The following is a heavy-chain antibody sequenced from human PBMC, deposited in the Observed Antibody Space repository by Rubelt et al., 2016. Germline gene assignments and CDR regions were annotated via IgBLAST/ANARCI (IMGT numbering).Heavy chain of an antibody. CDR1: GFTFSRYA. CDR2: ISGSGGST. Sequence: SRGGLVQPGGSLRVSCAASGFTFSRYAMNWVRQAPGKGLEWVAAISGSGGSTFYADSVKGRFTISRDNSKNTLYLQMNSLRAEDTAVYYCAKDRVGSWFSLDYWGQGTLATVST. V-gene: IGHV3-23*01. D-gene: IGHD6-13*01. CDR3: AKDRVGSWFSLDY. J-gene: IGHJ4*02.